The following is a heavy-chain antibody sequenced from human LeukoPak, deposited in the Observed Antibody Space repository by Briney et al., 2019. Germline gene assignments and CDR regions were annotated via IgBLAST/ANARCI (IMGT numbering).Heavy chain of an antibody. Sequence: GGSLRLSCAASGFTFSSYEMNWVRQAPGKGLEGVSYISSSGSTIYYADSVKGRFTISSDNAKNSLYLQMNGLRAEDTAVYYCGRERPEIDYWGQGTLVTVSS. J-gene: IGHJ4*02. CDR2: ISSSGSTI. CDR3: GRERPEIDY. V-gene: IGHV3-48*03. CDR1: GFTFSSYE.